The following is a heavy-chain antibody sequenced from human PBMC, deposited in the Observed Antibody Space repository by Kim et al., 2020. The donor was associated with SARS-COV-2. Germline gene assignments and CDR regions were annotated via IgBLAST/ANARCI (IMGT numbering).Heavy chain of an antibody. V-gene: IGHV3-33*01. D-gene: IGHD3-10*01. CDR1: GFTFSSYG. CDR2: IWYDGSNK. J-gene: IGHJ4*02. Sequence: GGSLRLSCAASGFTFSSYGMHWVRQAPGKGLEWVAVIWYDGSNKYYADSVKGRFTISRDNSKNTLYLQMNSLRAEDTAVYYCAGDGRFGEVTSLDYWGQGTLVTVSS. CDR3: AGDGRFGEVTSLDY.